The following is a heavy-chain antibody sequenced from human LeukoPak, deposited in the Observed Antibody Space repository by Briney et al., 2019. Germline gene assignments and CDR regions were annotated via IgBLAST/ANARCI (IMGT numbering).Heavy chain of an antibody. D-gene: IGHD6-13*01. J-gene: IGHJ4*02. CDR2: IIPIFGTA. Sequence: SVKVSCKASGGTFSSYAISWVRQAPGQGLEWMGGIIPIFGTANYAQKFQDRVTITADESTSTAYMELSSLRSEDTAVYYCARGGVAAAGSFDYWGQGTLVTVSS. V-gene: IGHV1-69*01. CDR1: GGTFSSYA. CDR3: ARGGVAAAGSFDY.